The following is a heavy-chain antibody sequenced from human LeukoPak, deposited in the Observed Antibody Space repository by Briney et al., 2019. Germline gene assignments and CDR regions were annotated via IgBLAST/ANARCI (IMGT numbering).Heavy chain of an antibody. CDR1: GGSFSGYY. V-gene: IGHV4-34*01. J-gene: IGHJ4*02. D-gene: IGHD3-22*01. CDR2: VNHSGST. Sequence: PSETLSLTCAVYGGSFSGYYWSWIRQPPGKGLEWIGEVNHSGSTNYNPSLKSRVTISVDTSKNQFSLKMSSVTAADTAVYYCARGPESDSSGYYYVVNFDYWGQGTLVTVSS. CDR3: ARGPESDSSGYYYVVNFDY.